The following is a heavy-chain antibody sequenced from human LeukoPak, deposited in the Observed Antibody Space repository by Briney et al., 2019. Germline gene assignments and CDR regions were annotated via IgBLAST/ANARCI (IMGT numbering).Heavy chain of an antibody. Sequence: GGSLRLSCVASGFTFNTYAIHWVRQAPGKGLEWVAVISYDGSNTYYEDSVKGRFTISRDNSKNTLYLQMNSLRAEDMAVYYCARDLTSVPTRWGQGTLVTVSS. CDR3: ARDLTSVPTR. CDR2: ISYDGSNT. V-gene: IGHV3-30-3*01. D-gene: IGHD4-17*01. J-gene: IGHJ4*02. CDR1: GFTFNTYA.